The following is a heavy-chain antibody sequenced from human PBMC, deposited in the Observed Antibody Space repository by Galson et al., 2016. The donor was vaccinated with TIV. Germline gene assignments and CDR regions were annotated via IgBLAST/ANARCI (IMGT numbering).Heavy chain of an antibody. D-gene: IGHD3-3*01. CDR2: IYSDGRP. Sequence: SLRLSCAASGFIVNNNQMSWVRQAPGKGLEWISVIYSDGRPYYANSVAGRFTISRGDSKNTLYLQMTSLRAEDTAVYYCARGRYYDASGYYFYYYGMDVWGQGTTVTVSS. CDR3: ARGRYYDASGYYFYYYGMDV. J-gene: IGHJ6*02. V-gene: IGHV3-53*01. CDR1: GFIVNNNQ.